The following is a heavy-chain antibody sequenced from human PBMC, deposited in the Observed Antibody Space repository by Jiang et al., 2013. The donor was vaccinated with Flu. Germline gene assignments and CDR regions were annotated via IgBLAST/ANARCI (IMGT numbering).Heavy chain of an antibody. D-gene: IGHD6-19*01. Sequence: LSCAASGFTVSSNYMSWVRQAPGKGLEWVSVIYSGGSTYYADSVKGRFTISRDNSKNTLYLQMNSLRAEDTAVYYCARGGYSSGWYRFDYWGQGTLVTVSS. CDR2: IYSGGST. J-gene: IGHJ4*02. V-gene: IGHV3-66*01. CDR3: ARGGYSSGWYRFDY. CDR1: GFTVSSNY.